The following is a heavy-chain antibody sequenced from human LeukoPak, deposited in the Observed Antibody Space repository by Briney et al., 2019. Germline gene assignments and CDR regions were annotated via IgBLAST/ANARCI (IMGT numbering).Heavy chain of an antibody. D-gene: IGHD3-10*01. CDR3: AGSWPTMVRGVVDWFDP. CDR2: ISYDGSNK. V-gene: IGHV3-30-3*01. CDR1: GFTFSSYA. J-gene: IGHJ5*02. Sequence: PGRSLRLSCAASGFTFSSYAMHWVRQAPGKGLEWVAVISYDGSNKYYADSVKGRFTISRDNSKNTLYLQMNSLRAEDTAVYYCAGSWPTMVRGVVDWFDPWGQGTLVTVSS.